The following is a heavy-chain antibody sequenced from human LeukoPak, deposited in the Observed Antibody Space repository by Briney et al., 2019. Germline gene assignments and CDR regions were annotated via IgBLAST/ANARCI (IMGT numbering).Heavy chain of an antibody. D-gene: IGHD1-14*01. CDR1: GYTFTSYW. CDR2: INPDGGST. J-gene: IGHJ4*02. Sequence: ASVKVSCKASGYTFTSYWIQWVRQAPGQGLEWMGLINPDGGSTAYAHRFQGRVIMSRDTSTSTAYMDLSSLRSEDTAVYHCARAPRNSSTMLDYWGQGTLVTVSS. V-gene: IGHV1-46*01. CDR3: ARAPRNSSTMLDY.